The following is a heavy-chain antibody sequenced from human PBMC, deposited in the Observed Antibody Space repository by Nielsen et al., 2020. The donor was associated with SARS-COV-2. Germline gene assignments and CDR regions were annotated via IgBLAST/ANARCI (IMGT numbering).Heavy chain of an antibody. J-gene: IGHJ4*02. Sequence: GESLKISCAASGFIFSSYSMNWVRRAPGKGLEWVSFISGSSRTVYYADSVKGRFTISRDNAKNSVYLQMNSLRAEDTAVYYCARLTARGYWGQGTLVTVSS. CDR2: ISGSSRTV. CDR1: GFIFSSYS. V-gene: IGHV3-48*01. CDR3: ARLTARGY.